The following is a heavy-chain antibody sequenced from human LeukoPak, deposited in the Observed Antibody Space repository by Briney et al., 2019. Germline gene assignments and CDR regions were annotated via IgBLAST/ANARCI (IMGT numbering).Heavy chain of an antibody. CDR1: GFPFSSYA. J-gene: IGHJ4*02. D-gene: IGHD1-26*01. CDR2: ISYDGSKK. CDR3: ARDGLVGAVGY. Sequence: GRSLRLSCAASGFPFSSYAMNWVRQAPGKGLEWVVVISYDGSKKYYADSVKGRFTISRDNAKNSLYLQMNSLRAEDTAVYYCARDGLVGAVGYWGQGTLVTVSS. V-gene: IGHV3-30-3*01.